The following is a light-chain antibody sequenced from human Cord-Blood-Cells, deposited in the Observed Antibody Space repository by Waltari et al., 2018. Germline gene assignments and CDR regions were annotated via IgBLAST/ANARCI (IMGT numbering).Light chain of an antibody. CDR2: QDS. Sequence: SYELTQPPSVSVSPGPTASITCSGATFGYKYACWYQQKPGQSPVLVIYQDSKRPSGIPERFSGSNSGNTATLTISGTQAMDEADYYCQAWDSSTAVFGGGTKLTVL. J-gene: IGLJ3*02. CDR3: QAWDSSTAV. CDR1: TFGYKY. V-gene: IGLV3-1*01.